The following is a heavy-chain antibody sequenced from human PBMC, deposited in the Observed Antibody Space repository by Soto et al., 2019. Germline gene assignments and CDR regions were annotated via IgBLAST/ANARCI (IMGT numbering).Heavy chain of an antibody. D-gene: IGHD2-15*01. J-gene: IGHJ4*02. CDR1: GFSFSDSG. Sequence: PGGSLRLSCAASGFSFSDSGIHWVRQTSGKGLEWVGRIRTKSNSYATSYAASVKGRFTISRDDSKNTAYLQTNSLKTDDTAVYYCTRLHFIVEPCINFWGQGTLVTVSS. CDR2: IRTKSNSYAT. CDR3: TRLHFIVEPCINF. V-gene: IGHV3-73*01.